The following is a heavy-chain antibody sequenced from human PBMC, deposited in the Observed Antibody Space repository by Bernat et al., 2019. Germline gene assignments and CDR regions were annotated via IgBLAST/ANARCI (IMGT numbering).Heavy chain of an antibody. J-gene: IGHJ4*02. V-gene: IGHV3-30*18. D-gene: IGHD2-2*01. CDR3: AKDRGMGVVVPAAVDY. CDR1: GFTFSSYG. CDR2: ISYDGSNK. Sequence: QVQLVESGGGVVQPGRSLRLSCAASGFTFSSYGMHWVRQAPGKGLEWVAVISYDGSNKYYAASVKGRFTISRDNSKNTLYLQMNSLRAEDTAVYYCAKDRGMGVVVPAAVDYWGQGTLVTVSS.